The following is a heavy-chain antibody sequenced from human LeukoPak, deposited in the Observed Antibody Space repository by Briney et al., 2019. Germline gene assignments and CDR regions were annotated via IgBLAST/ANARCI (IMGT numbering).Heavy chain of an antibody. V-gene: IGHV3-23*01. CDR1: GFTFSSYA. CDR3: AKDSTRRYYYDSSGYYYHQGVFQH. CDR2: LDESGVST. D-gene: IGHD3-22*01. Sequence: QSGGSLRLSCLASGFTFSSYAMNWVRQAPGKGLEWVSSLDESGVSTYYEDSVKGRFTISRDNSKNTLYLQMNSLRAEDTAVYYCAKDSTRRYYYDSSGYYYHQGVFQHWGQGTLVTVSS. J-gene: IGHJ1*01.